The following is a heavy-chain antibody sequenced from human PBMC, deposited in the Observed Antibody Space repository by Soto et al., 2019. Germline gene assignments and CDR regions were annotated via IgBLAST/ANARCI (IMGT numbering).Heavy chain of an antibody. J-gene: IGHJ4*02. V-gene: IGHV4-39*01. CDR3: ARRGDGYRHFDS. CDR1: GDSISRSSYY. Sequence: QLQLQESGPGLVKPSETLSLTCTVSGDSISRSSYYWGWIRQPPGKGLEWIGSMYYSGSTYKNSSLKSRVMMSVDTSRNQFSLKVTSVTAADTAVYYCARRGDGYRHFDSWGQGTLVTVSS. CDR2: MYYSGST. D-gene: IGHD5-12*01.